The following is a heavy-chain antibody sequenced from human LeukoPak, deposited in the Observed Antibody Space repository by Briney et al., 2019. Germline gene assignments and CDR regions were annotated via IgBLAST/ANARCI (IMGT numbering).Heavy chain of an antibody. V-gene: IGHV3-7*04. D-gene: IGHD2/OR15-2a*01. CDR2: IKQDGSEK. CDR1: GFTFSSYW. Sequence: GGSLRLSCAASGFTFSSYWMSWVRQAPGNGLEWVANIKQDGSEKYYVDSVKGRFTISRDNAKNSLYLQMNSLRAEDTAVYYCARGLRISATEFGYWGQGTLVTVSS. CDR3: ARGLRISATEFGY. J-gene: IGHJ4*02.